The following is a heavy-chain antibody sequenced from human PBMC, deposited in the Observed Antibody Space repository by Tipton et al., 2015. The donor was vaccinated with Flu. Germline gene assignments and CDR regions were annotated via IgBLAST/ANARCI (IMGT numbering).Heavy chain of an antibody. CDR2: IGKSAQYI. V-gene: IGHV3-23*05. Sequence: SLRLSCAASGFTFSSYAMSWVRQAPGKGLEWVSCIGKSAQYIFYTDSVKGRFTISRDNSKNTLSLQMNSLRAEDTAVYYCARSSLGAFDMWGQGTMVTVSS. CDR3: ARSSLGAFDM. CDR1: GFTFSSYA. J-gene: IGHJ3*02. D-gene: IGHD2-15*01.